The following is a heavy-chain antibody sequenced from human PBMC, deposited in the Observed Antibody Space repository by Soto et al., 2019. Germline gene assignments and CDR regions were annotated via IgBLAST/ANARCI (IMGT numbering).Heavy chain of an antibody. J-gene: IGHJ6*02. CDR2: ISYDGNNK. CDR1: GFSLGNNG. V-gene: IGHV3-30*18. CDR3: AKGGSGNYLTYYYYYGMDV. Sequence: LRLSCAASGFSLGNNGMHWVRQAPGKGLEWVAVISYDGNNKYYADSVKGRFTISRDNSKNTVYLEMNNLRAEDTAMYYCAKGGSGNYLTYYYYYGMDVWGQGTTVTVSS. D-gene: IGHD3-22*01.